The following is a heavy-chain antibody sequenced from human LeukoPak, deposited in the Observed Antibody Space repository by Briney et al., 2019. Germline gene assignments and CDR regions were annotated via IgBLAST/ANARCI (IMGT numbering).Heavy chain of an antibody. CDR1: GFTFSTYG. D-gene: IGHD6-13*01. J-gene: IGHJ4*02. V-gene: IGHV3-48*01. CDR3: ARDSTAVGGAFDC. Sequence: PGGSLRLSCAASGFTFSTYGMNWVRQAPGRGLEGLSYISSTSSTIYYTDSVKGRFTISRDSAKKSLYLQMNSLRAEDTAVYYCARDSTAVGGAFDCWGRGTLVTVSS. CDR2: ISSTSSTI.